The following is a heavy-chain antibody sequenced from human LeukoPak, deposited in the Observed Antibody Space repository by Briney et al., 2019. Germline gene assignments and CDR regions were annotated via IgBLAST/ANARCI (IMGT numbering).Heavy chain of an antibody. J-gene: IGHJ4*02. CDR2: ISSSSFYT. V-gene: IGHV3-11*06. D-gene: IGHD6-13*01. Sequence: GGSLRLSCAASGLTLNNAWMSWIRQAPGKGLEWVSYISSSSFYTSYADSVKGRFTISRDNAKNSLYLQMNSLRAEDTAIYYCARDLSSSSWPKFYFDYWGQGTLVTVSS. CDR1: GLTLNNAW. CDR3: ARDLSSSSWPKFYFDY.